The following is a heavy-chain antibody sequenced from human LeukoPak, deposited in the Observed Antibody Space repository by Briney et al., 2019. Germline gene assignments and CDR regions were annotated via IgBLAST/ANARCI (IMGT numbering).Heavy chain of an antibody. V-gene: IGHV4-59*01. CDR3: ARGSVVRGVWFDP. J-gene: IGHJ5*02. Sequence: SETLSLTCTVSGGSISSYYWSWIRQPPGKGLEWIGYIYYSGSTNYNPSLKSRVTISVDTSKNQFSLKLSSVTAADTAVYYCARGSVVRGVWFDPWGQGTLVTVSS. CDR1: GGSISSYY. D-gene: IGHD3-10*01. CDR2: IYYSGST.